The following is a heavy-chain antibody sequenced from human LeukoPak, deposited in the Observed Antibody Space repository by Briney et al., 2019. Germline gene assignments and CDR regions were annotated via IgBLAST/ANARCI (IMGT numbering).Heavy chain of an antibody. CDR1: GFTFSSYW. Sequence: QSGGSLRLSCAASGFTFSSYWMSWVRQAPGKGLEWVANIKQDGSEKYYVDSVKGRFTISRDNAKNSLYLQMNSLRAEDTAVYYCAQVVPAAIREYYFDYRGQGTLVTVSS. CDR3: AQVVPAAIREYYFDY. V-gene: IGHV3-7*01. CDR2: IKQDGSEK. J-gene: IGHJ4*02. D-gene: IGHD2-2*02.